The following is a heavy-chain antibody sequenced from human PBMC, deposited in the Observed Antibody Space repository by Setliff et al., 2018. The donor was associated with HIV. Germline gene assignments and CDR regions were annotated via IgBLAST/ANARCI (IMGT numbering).Heavy chain of an antibody. Sequence: GGSLRLSCAASGFSFSDSHMTWIRQAPGKGLEWVSYISTTSSNTNYADSVKGRFTISRDNPKNSLYLQMNSLTAEDTAVYYCTTGWVTTYAEFDYWGQGTLVTVSS. CDR3: TTGWVTTYAEFDY. J-gene: IGHJ4*02. CDR1: GFSFSDSH. D-gene: IGHD4-17*01. CDR2: ISTTSSNT. V-gene: IGHV3-11*05.